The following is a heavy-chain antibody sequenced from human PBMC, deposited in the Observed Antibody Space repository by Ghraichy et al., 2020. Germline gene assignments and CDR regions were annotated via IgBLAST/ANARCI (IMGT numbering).Heavy chain of an antibody. J-gene: IGHJ2*01. CDR3: ATGPVGANWYFDL. Sequence: SETLSLTCGVNGGSFSGYYWSWIRQPPGKGLEWIGEINHSGSTNYNPSLKSRVTISADMSKKQFSLKLNSVTAADTAVYFCATGPVGANWYFDLWGRGTLVTVSS. CDR1: GGSFSGYY. D-gene: IGHD5-12*01. CDR2: INHSGST. V-gene: IGHV4-34*01.